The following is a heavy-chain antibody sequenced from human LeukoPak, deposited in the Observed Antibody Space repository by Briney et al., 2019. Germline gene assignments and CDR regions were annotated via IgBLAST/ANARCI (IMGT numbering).Heavy chain of an antibody. CDR3: AKGGVHYYYGMDV. J-gene: IGHJ6*02. Sequence: GGSLSLSRAASGFTFSSYAISWVRPAPGGGLGWVSAISGSGGSTYYADSVKGRFTISRDNSKNTLYLQMNSLRAEDTAVYYCAKGGVHYYYGMDVWGQGTTVTVSS. CDR1: GFTFSSYA. D-gene: IGHD6-25*01. CDR2: ISGSGGST. V-gene: IGHV3-23*01.